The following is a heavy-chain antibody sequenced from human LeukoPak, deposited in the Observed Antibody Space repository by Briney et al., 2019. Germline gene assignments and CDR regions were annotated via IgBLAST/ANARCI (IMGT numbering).Heavy chain of an antibody. V-gene: IGHV4-59*02. D-gene: IGHD4-17*01. CDR1: GGSDSGYY. J-gene: IGHJ4*02. CDR3: ARHKDSGDYPLDY. Sequence: SETLSLTCTVSGGSDSGYYWSWIRQPPGKGLEWIGYIYYSGNTNYNPSLKSRLIMSLDTSKNHFSLKLNSVTAADTAVYYCARHKDSGDYPLDYWGQGILVSVSS. CDR2: IYYSGNT.